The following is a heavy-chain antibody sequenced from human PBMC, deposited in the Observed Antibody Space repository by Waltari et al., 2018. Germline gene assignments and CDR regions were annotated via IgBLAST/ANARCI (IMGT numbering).Heavy chain of an antibody. Sequence: QVQLQESGPGLVKPSQTLSLPCTVSGGSISSGSYYWSWIRQPAGKGLEWIGRIYTSGSTNYNPSLKSRVTISVDTSKNQFSLKLSSVTAADTAVYYCASSSRGLDYWGQGTLVTVSS. V-gene: IGHV4-61*02. CDR1: GGSISSGSYY. CDR3: ASSSRGLDY. CDR2: IYTSGST. J-gene: IGHJ4*02. D-gene: IGHD3-10*01.